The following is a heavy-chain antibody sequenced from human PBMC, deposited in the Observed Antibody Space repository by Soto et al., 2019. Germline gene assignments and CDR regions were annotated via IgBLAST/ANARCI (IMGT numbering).Heavy chain of an antibody. V-gene: IGHV3-30-3*01. D-gene: IGHD6-19*01. CDR1: GFTFSSFT. J-gene: IGHJ4*02. CDR3: AWSIAVSGTPEVDY. Sequence: QVQLVESGGGVVQPGRSLRLSCAASGFTFSSFTMHWVRQAPGKGLEWVAVISYDDGVNKYYADSGKGRFTISRDNPKNAWYLRMTGLLAEDTAGYCWAWSIAVSGTPEVDYWGQGALVSVSS. CDR2: ISYDDGVNK.